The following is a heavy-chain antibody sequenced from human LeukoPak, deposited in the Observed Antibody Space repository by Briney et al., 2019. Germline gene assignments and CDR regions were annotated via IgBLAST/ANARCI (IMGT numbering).Heavy chain of an antibody. CDR2: ISAYNGNT. CDR3: ARDDLWFGELLSEVGGY. Sequence: ASVKVSCKASGYTFTSYGISWVRQAPGQGLEWMGWISAYNGNTNYAQKLQGRVTMTTDTSTSTAYMEPRSLRSDDTAVYYCARDDLWFGELLSEVGGYWSQGTLVTVSS. D-gene: IGHD3-10*01. CDR1: GYTFTSYG. V-gene: IGHV1-18*04. J-gene: IGHJ4*02.